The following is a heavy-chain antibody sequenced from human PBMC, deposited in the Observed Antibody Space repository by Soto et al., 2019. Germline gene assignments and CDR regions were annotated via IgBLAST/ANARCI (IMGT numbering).Heavy chain of an antibody. CDR1: GDSISSTHW. D-gene: IGHD2-21*01. CDR3: ATLPPRIVVTVLPIPT. Sequence: QVYLHQSGPGLVKPSGTLSLTCAVSGDSISSTHWWTWVRQTPGKGLEWIGEVYHSGSTSYNPSPKSRVTISVDKSNNQSSLKLTAVTAADTAVYYCATLPPRIVVTVLPIPTWGQGTLVSVSS. V-gene: IGHV4-4*02. J-gene: IGHJ5*02. CDR2: VYHSGST.